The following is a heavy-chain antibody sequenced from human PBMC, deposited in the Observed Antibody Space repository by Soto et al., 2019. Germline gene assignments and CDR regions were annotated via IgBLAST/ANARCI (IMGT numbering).Heavy chain of an antibody. J-gene: IGHJ6*02. CDR3: AREEVVGAAPYYYGMDV. Sequence: ASVKVSCKASGYTFTSYGISWVRQAPGQGLERMGWISAYNGNTNYAQKLQGRVTMTTDTSTSTAYMELRSLRSDDTAVYYCAREEVVGAAPYYYGMDVWGQGTTVTVSS. V-gene: IGHV1-18*01. CDR2: ISAYNGNT. D-gene: IGHD1-26*01. CDR1: GYTFTSYG.